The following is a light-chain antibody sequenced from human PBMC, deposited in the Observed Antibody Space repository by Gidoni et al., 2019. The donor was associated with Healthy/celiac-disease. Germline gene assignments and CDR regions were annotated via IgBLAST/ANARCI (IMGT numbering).Light chain of an antibody. CDR3: QQYDNLPPSIT. CDR2: DAS. J-gene: IGKJ5*01. V-gene: IGKV1-33*01. CDR1: QYISNY. Sequence: DIQMTQSPSSLSASVGDRGTITCQADQYISNYLNWYQQKPGKAPKLLIYDASNLETGVRSRFSGSGSGTDFNFTISSLQPEDIATYYCQQYDNLPPSITFGQGTRLEIK.